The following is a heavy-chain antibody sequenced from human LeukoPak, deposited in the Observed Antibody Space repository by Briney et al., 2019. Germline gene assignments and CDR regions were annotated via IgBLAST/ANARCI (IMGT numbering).Heavy chain of an antibody. CDR1: GVSITSHY. J-gene: IGHJ4*02. CDR2: IHYSRGT. V-gene: IGHV4-59*11. CDR3: TTTSGTSPIDS. Sequence: SETLSLTCTVSGVSITSHYWTWIPQPPGKGLEWIGYIHYSRGTYYSPSLESRVSISVDTSKNQFSLKLTSVTAADTAVYYCTTTSGTSPIDSWGQGTLVTVSS.